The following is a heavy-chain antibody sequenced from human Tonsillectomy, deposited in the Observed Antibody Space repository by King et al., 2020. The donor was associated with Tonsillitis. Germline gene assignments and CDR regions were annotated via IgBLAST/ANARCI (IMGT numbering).Heavy chain of an antibody. J-gene: IGHJ3*02. V-gene: IGHV3-72*01. CDR1: GFTLSDYH. CDR3: RGYLGGFDI. D-gene: IGHD5-12*01. Sequence: VQLVESGGGLAQPGGSLRLSCAAPGFTLSDYHMDWVRQAPGKGLEWVGRMRNKRNFYTTEYVASVKGRFTISIDESRDSLYLQMTSLKTEDTAVYFCRGYLGGFDI. CDR2: MRNKRNFYTT.